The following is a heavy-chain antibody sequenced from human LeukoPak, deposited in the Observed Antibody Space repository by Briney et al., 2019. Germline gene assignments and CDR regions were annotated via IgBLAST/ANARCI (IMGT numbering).Heavy chain of an antibody. V-gene: IGHV3-30*18. D-gene: IGHD3-10*01. CDR3: AKRLGSGDTDY. Sequence: GGSLRLSCVASGFTFNNYGMHWVRQAQGKGLEWVAVISYDGSNKYHADSVKGRFTISRDNSKNTLYLQMNSLRAEDTAVYYCAKRLGSGDTDYWGQGTLVTVSS. CDR1: GFTFNNYG. CDR2: ISYDGSNK. J-gene: IGHJ4*02.